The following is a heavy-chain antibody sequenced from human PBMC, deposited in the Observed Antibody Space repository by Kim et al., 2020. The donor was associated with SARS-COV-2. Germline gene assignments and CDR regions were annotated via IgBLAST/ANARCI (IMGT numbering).Heavy chain of an antibody. D-gene: IGHD3-22*01. Sequence: GGSLRLSCAASGFTFSSYAMSWVRQAPGKGLEWVSAISGSGGSTYYADSVKGRFTISRDNSKNTLYLQMNSLRAEDTAVYYCAKEILPLSYDSSGYYPGGIDYWGQGTLVTVSS. CDR1: GFTFSSYA. CDR2: ISGSGGST. V-gene: IGHV3-23*01. J-gene: IGHJ4*02. CDR3: AKEILPLSYDSSGYYPGGIDY.